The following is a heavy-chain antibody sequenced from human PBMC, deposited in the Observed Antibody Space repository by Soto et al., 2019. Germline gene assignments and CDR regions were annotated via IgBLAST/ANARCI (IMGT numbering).Heavy chain of an antibody. CDR1: GYSFTSYW. V-gene: IGHV5-10-1*04. CDR2: IDPSDSYT. Sequence: PGESLKISCKGSGYSFTSYWITWVRQMPGKGLEWMGRIDPSDSYTNYSPSFHGQVTISADKSISTAYLQWSRLRGSDTAIYHCARHVTRAYGHAYNYYGLDVWGQGTTVTVSS. D-gene: IGHD2-21*01. CDR3: ARHVTRAYGHAYNYYGLDV. J-gene: IGHJ6*02.